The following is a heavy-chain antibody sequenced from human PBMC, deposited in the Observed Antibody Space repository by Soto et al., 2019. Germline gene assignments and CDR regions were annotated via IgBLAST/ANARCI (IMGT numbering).Heavy chain of an antibody. CDR3: ARDQDIVVVPAGLGWFDP. Sequence: VASVEVCCKASGYTFASYGIRWVRQAPGQGLEWMGWISAYNGNTNYAQKLQGRVTMTTDTSTSTAYMELRSLRSDDTAVYYCARDQDIVVVPAGLGWFDPWGQGTLVTVSS. CDR2: ISAYNGNT. D-gene: IGHD2-2*01. V-gene: IGHV1-18*01. J-gene: IGHJ5*02. CDR1: GYTFASYG.